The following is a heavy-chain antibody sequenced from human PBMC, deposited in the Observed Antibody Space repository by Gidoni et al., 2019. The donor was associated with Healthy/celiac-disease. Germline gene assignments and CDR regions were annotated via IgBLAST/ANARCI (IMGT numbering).Heavy chain of an antibody. CDR3: ARAQRAYFDY. V-gene: IGHV3-30-3*01. CDR2: ISYDGSNK. J-gene: IGHJ4*02. CDR1: GFTFSSYA. Sequence: QVQLVESGGGVVQPGRSLRLSCAAAGFTFSSYAMHWVRKPPGKGLEWVAFISYDGSNKYYADSVKGRFTISRDNSKNTLYLQMNSLRAEDTAVYYCARAQRAYFDYWGQGTLVTVSS. D-gene: IGHD1-26*01.